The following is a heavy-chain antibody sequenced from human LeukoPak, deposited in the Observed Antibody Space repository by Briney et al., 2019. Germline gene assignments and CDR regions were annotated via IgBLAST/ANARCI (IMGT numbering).Heavy chain of an antibody. Sequence: PGGSLRLSCPTSGFTFGIYAMSWVRQAQGKELEWISAISTNGVNTYYADSVKGRFTISRDNSRHTLSLQMNGLRADDTAVYYCAKGSAAARPYYFDSWGQGTLVAVSS. CDR3: AKGSAAARPYYFDS. CDR1: GFTFGIYA. J-gene: IGHJ4*02. CDR2: ISTNGVNT. V-gene: IGHV3-23*01. D-gene: IGHD6-6*01.